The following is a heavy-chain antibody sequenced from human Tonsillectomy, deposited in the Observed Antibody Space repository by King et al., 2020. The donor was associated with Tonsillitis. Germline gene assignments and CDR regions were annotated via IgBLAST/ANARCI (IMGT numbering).Heavy chain of an antibody. V-gene: IGHV1-18*01. CDR3: ARTQYSGRPTDGY. D-gene: IGHD1-26*01. J-gene: IGHJ4*02. CDR2: ISGYNGNK. CDR1: AYTFTTYG. Sequence: QLVQSGAEVKKPGASVKVSCKASAYTFTTYGISWVRQAPGQGLEWMGWISGYNGNKKYAQKVQGRVTMTTDTTKSTAYMELRSLRSDDTAVYYCARTQYSGRPTDGYWGQGTLVTVSS.